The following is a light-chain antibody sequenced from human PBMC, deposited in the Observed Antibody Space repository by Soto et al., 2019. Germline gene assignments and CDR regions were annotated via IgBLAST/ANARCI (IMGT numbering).Light chain of an antibody. CDR2: EGN. V-gene: IGLV2-23*01. CDR3: CSYAGTDTFV. CDR1: SSDVGSYNL. J-gene: IGLJ1*01. Sequence: QSVLTQPASVSGSPGQSITISCTGTSSDVGSYNLVSWYQQHPGKAAKLMIYEGNKRPSGVSNRFSCSKSANTATLTISGHQTEDEADYYCCSYAGTDTFVFGAGTKLTVL.